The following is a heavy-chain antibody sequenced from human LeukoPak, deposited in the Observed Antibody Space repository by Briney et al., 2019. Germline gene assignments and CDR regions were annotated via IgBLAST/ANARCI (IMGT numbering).Heavy chain of an antibody. V-gene: IGHV3-49*03. CDR2: IRSKAYGGTT. CDR1: GFTFGDYA. J-gene: IGHJ4*02. Sequence: GGSLRLSCTASGFTFGDYAMGWFRQAPGKGLEWVGFIRSKAYGGTTEYAASVKGRFTISRDDSKSIAYLQMNSLKTEDTAVYYCTRGRIEVDYWGQGTLVTVSS. CDR3: TRGRIEVDY. D-gene: IGHD1-14*01.